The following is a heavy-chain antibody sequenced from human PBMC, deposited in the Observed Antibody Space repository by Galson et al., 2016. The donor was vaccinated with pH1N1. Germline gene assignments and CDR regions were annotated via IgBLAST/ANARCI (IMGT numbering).Heavy chain of an antibody. CDR3: AHSLYGDYVGGFDP. D-gene: IGHD4-17*01. Sequence: PALVKPTQTLTLTCTFSGFSLSTSGVGVGWIRQPPGKALEWLALIYWNDDKRYSPSLKSRLTITKDTSKTQVVLTMTNLDPVDTATYYCAHSLYGDYVGGFDPWGQGPLVTISS. J-gene: IGHJ5*02. CDR1: GFSLSTSGVG. V-gene: IGHV2-5*01. CDR2: IYWNDDK.